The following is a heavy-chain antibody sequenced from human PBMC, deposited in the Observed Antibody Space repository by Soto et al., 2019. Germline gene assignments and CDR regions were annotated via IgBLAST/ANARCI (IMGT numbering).Heavy chain of an antibody. Sequence: GGSLRLSCAASGFTFSSYRMSWVRQAPGKGLEWVANIKQDGSENYVDSVKGRFTVSRDNARDSLYLQMNSLRADDTAVYYCARDGDNHNYYYYGTDVWGQGTTVTAP. CDR1: GFTFSSYR. D-gene: IGHD2-21*01. V-gene: IGHV3-7*05. CDR3: ARDGDNHNYYYYGTDV. J-gene: IGHJ6*02. CDR2: IKQDGSE.